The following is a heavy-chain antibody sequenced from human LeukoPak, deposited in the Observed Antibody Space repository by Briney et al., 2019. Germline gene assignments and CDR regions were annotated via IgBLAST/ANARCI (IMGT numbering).Heavy chain of an antibody. D-gene: IGHD1-26*01. V-gene: IGHV3-23*01. J-gene: IGHJ4*02. CDR2: ISGSGGST. CDR1: GFTFSSYW. Sequence: PGGSLRLSCAASGFTFSSYWMHWVRQAPGKGLEWVSAISGSGGSTYYADSVKGRFTISRDNSKNTLYLQMNSLRAEDTAVYYCAKPGARMWELSGNYFDYWGQGTLVTVSS. CDR3: AKPGARMWELSGNYFDY.